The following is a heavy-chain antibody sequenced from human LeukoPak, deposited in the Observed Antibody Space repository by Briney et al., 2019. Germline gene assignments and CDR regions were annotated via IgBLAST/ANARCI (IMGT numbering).Heavy chain of an antibody. CDR1: GFTFRTSW. D-gene: IGHD4-11*01. Sequence: GGSLRLSCAASGFTFRTSWMHWVRRAPGKGLVWVSFINRDGSSTNYVDSVKGRFTISRDNAKNTLYLQMNRLRDEDTAVYYCATDREYSQEPWGQGTLVTVSS. V-gene: IGHV3-74*01. J-gene: IGHJ5*02. CDR2: INRDGSST. CDR3: ATDREYSQEP.